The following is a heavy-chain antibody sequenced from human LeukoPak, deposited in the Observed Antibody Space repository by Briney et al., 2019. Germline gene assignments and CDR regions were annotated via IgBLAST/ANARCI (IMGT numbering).Heavy chain of an antibody. Sequence: SETLSLTCAVSGGSISTYYWSWIRQPPGKGLEWIGYIHYSGSSNYNPSLKSRVTISLDTSKNQFSLKLSSVTAADTAVYYCARGAAATYWGQGTLVTISS. CDR3: ARGAAATY. V-gene: IGHV4-59*01. D-gene: IGHD6-13*01. CDR1: GGSISTYY. CDR2: IHYSGSS. J-gene: IGHJ4*02.